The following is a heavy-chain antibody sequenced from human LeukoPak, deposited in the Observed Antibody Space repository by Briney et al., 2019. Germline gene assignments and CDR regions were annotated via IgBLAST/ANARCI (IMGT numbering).Heavy chain of an antibody. Sequence: SETLSLTCTVSGYSISSGYYWSWIRQPPGKGLEWIGYIYYSGSTNYNPSLKSRVTISVDTSKNQFSLKLSSVTAADTAVYYCARGRKEDIVVVPAAHFDYWGQGTLVTVSS. V-gene: IGHV4-61*01. D-gene: IGHD2-2*01. CDR2: IYYSGST. J-gene: IGHJ4*02. CDR3: ARGRKEDIVVVPAAHFDY. CDR1: GYSISSGYY.